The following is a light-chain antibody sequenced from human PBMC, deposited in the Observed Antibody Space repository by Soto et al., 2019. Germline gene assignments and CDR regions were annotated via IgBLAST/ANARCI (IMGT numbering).Light chain of an antibody. CDR1: QGINYN. Sequence: DIQMTQSPSAMSASVGDRVTITCRASQGINYNLAWYQQKPGQVPRRLIYGAFSLESGVPSRFSGSGSETEFTLTITSLQSEDSAAYYCLQHNHCPLSFGVGTKVDIK. V-gene: IGKV1-17*03. CDR2: GAF. CDR3: LQHNHCPLS. J-gene: IGKJ4*01.